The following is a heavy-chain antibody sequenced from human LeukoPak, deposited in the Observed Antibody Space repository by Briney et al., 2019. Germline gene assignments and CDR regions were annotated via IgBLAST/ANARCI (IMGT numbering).Heavy chain of an antibody. CDR1: GYSFTNYW. CDR2: IYPGDSDT. D-gene: IGHD6-6*01. J-gene: IGHJ5*02. V-gene: IGHV5-51*01. Sequence: GESLKISCKGSGYSFTNYWIGWVRQLPGKGLEWMGIIYPGDSDTRYSPSFQGQVTISADKSISTAYLQWSSLKASDTAMYYCARRYSSSSNWFDPWGQGTLVTVSS. CDR3: ARRYSSSSNWFDP.